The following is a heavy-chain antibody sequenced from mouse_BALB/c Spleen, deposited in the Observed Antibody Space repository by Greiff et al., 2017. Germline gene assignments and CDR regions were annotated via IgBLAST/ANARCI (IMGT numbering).Heavy chain of an antibody. V-gene: IGHV5-9-4*01. CDR3: ARIYYGNYFDY. J-gene: IGHJ2*01. CDR1: GFTFSSYA. Sequence: EVQVVESGGGLVKPGGSLKLSCAASGFTFSSYAMSWVRQSPEKRLEWVAEISSGGSYTYYPDTVTGRFTISRDNAKNTLYLEMSSLRSEDTAMYYCARIYYGNYFDYWGQGTTLTVSS. CDR2: ISSGGSYT. D-gene: IGHD2-1*01.